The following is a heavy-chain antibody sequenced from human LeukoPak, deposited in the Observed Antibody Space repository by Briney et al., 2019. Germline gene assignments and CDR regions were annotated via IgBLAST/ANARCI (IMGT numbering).Heavy chain of an antibody. J-gene: IGHJ3*02. D-gene: IGHD6-13*01. CDR2: IYHTGSA. Sequence: SQTLSLTCTVSGDSISSGGYSWTWIRQHPGKGLEWIGYIYHTGSAYYNPSLKSRLSISIDTSKNQFSLRLSSVTAADTAVYYCARTQISNWSNDAFSIWGQGTTVTVSS. V-gene: IGHV4-31*03. CDR3: ARTQISNWSNDAFSI. CDR1: GDSISSGGYS.